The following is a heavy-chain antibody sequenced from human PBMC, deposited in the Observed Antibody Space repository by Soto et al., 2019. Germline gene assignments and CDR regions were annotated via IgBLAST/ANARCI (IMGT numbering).Heavy chain of an antibody. CDR3: ARAFVDTAMVYYYYGMDV. CDR1: GGSFSSYI. CDR2: INPNSGGT. J-gene: IGHJ6*02. Sequence: GASVKVSCKASGGSFSSYIVSWVRQAPGQGLEWMGWINPNSGGTNYAQKFQGWVTMTRDTSISTAYMELSRLRSDDTAVYYCARAFVDTAMVYYYYGMDVWGQGTTVIVSS. D-gene: IGHD5-18*01. V-gene: IGHV1-2*04.